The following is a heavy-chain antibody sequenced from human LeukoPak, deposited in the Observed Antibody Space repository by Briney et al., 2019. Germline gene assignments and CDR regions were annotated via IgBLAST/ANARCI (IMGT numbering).Heavy chain of an antibody. CDR1: GFTFSSYG. D-gene: IGHD1-1*01. CDR3: AKEARKGILSPLLSSQLPPLSFAY. CDR2: ISYGGSNK. J-gene: IGHJ4*02. Sequence: QPGGSLRLSCAASGFTFSSYGMHWVRQAPGKGLEWVAVISYGGSNKYYADSVKGRFTISRDNSKNTLYLQMNSLRAEDTAVYYSAKEARKGILSPLLSSQLPPLSFAYWAQGTRVTVSS. V-gene: IGHV3-30*18.